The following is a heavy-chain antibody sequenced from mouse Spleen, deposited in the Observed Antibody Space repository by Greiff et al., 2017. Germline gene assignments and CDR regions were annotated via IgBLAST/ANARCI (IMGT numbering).Heavy chain of an antibody. Sequence: QVQLQQPGAELVKPGASVKMSCKASGYTFTSYWITWVKQRPGQGLEWIGDIYPGSGSTNYNEKFKSKATLTVDTSSSTAYMQLSSLTSEDSAVYYCARWTGREPWFAYWGQGTLVTVSA. CDR1: GYTFTSYW. J-gene: IGHJ3*01. CDR3: ARWTGREPWFAY. CDR2: IYPGSGST. V-gene: IGHV1-55*01. D-gene: IGHD4-1*01.